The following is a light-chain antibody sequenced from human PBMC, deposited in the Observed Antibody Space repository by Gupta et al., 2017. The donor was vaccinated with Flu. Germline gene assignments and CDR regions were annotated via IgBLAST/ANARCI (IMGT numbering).Light chain of an antibody. CDR1: HSISSW. Sequence: DIQLTQSPSTLSASVGDRVTITCRASHSISSWLAWYQQKPGKAPKLLIYKASNLESGVPSRFSGSESGTEFTLTITSLQPDDIGTYYCQQYNRQWTFGQGTKVEIK. V-gene: IGKV1-5*03. J-gene: IGKJ1*01. CDR3: QQYNRQWT. CDR2: KAS.